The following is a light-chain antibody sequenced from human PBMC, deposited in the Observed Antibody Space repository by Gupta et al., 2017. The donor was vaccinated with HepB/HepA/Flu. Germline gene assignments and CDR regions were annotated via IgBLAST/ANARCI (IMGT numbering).Light chain of an antibody. V-gene: IGKV2-28*01. CDR3: RQALQTRFS. Sequence: DIVMTQSPLSLPVTPGEPASISCRSSQSLLHSNGYNYLDWYLQKPGQSPQLLIYLGSNRASGVPDRFSGSGSGTXFTLKIXSVEAEDVGVYYCRQALQTRFSFGXGTKMEIK. CDR1: QSLLHSNGYNY. J-gene: IGKJ2*03. CDR2: LGS.